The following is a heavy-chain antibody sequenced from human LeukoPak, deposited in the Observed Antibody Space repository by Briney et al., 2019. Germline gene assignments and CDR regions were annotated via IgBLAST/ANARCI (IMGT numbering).Heavy chain of an antibody. J-gene: IGHJ4*02. D-gene: IGHD2/OR15-2a*01. CDR3: ARRSEETFTWQSPFDC. V-gene: IGHV5-51*01. Sequence: GESLKISCKGSGYSFTSYWIGWVRQMPGKGLEWMGIIYPGDSDTRYSPSFQGQVTISANKSISTAYLQWSSLKASDTAMYYCARRSEETFTWQSPFDCWGQGTLVTVSS. CDR2: IYPGDSDT. CDR1: GYSFTSYW.